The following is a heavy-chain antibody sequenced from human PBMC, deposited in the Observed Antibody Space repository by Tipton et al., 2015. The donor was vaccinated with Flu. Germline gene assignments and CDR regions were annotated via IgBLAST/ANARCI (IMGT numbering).Heavy chain of an antibody. V-gene: IGHV4-38-2*02. CDR3: AREDYDFWRSRNFDY. J-gene: IGHJ4*02. Sequence: TLSLTCSVSADSIASDYYWGWIRQPPGKGLEWIGNIHHTGSTYYNPSLRSRLTILVDRSKNQFSLKLSSVTAADTAMYYCAREDYDFWRSRNFDYWGQGTLVTVSS. CDR1: ADSIASDYY. CDR2: IHHTGST. D-gene: IGHD3-3*01.